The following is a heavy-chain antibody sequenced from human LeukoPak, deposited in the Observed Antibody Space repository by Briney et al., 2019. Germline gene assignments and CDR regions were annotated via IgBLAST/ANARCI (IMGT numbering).Heavy chain of an antibody. CDR1: GYTFTSYG. Sequence: ASVKVSCKASGYTFTSYGISWVRQAPGQGLEWMGWISAYNGNTNYAQKLQGRVTITTDTSTSTAYMGLRSLRSDDTAVYYCARPLDYYDSSGQDAFDIWGQGTMVNVSS. CDR3: ARPLDYYDSSGQDAFDI. D-gene: IGHD3-22*01. CDR2: ISAYNGNT. V-gene: IGHV1-18*01. J-gene: IGHJ3*02.